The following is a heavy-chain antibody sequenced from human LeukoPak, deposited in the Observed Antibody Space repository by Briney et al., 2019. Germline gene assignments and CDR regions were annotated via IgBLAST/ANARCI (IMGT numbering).Heavy chain of an antibody. V-gene: IGHV4-39*07. CDR3: ARGISGHSYGYYFDY. J-gene: IGHJ4*02. CDR1: GGSISGSSYY. D-gene: IGHD5-18*01. Sequence: SETLSLTCTVSGGSISGSSYYWGWIRQPPGKRLEWIGYISYSGSTSYNPSLKSRVTISPDASKNQVSLKLRSATAADTAVYYCARGISGHSYGYYFDYWGQGTLVTVSS. CDR2: ISYSGST.